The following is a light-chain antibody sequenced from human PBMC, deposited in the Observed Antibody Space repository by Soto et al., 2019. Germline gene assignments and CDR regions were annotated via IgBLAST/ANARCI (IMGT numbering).Light chain of an antibody. V-gene: IGKV3-11*01. J-gene: IGKJ5*01. CDR3: QQRSSWPRIT. CDR1: QSVDSTS. Sequence: EIGLTQSPGTLSLSPGERATLSCRASQSVDSTSVAWHQQKPGQAPRLLIYDASNRAPGIPARFSGSGSGTDFTLTISSLEPDDFAVYYCQQRSSWPRITFGQGTRLEIK. CDR2: DAS.